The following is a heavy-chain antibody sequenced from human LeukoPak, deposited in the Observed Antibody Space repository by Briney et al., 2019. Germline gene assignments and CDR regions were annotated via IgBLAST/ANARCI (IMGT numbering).Heavy chain of an antibody. J-gene: IGHJ4*02. D-gene: IGHD2-2*01. CDR2: IYHSGSS. CDR1: GYSISSGYY. V-gene: IGHV4-38-2*02. Sequence: SETLSLTCTVSGYSISSGYYWGWIRQPPGKGLEWIGNIYHSGSSYYNPSLKSRVTIPVDTSKNQFSLGLYSVTAADTAVYYCARGLVPAARPRIAAAGIDYWGQGTLVTVSS. CDR3: ARGLVPAARPRIAAAGIDY.